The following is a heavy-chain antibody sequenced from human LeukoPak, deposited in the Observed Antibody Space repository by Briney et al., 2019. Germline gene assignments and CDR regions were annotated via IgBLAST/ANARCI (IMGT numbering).Heavy chain of an antibody. Sequence: GGSLRLSCAASGFTVSSNYMSWVRQAPGKGLEWVSVIYSGGSTYYADSVKGRFTISRDNAKNTLYLQMNSLRAEDTAVYYCARASSGYSNYWGQGTLVTVSS. V-gene: IGHV3-53*01. CDR2: IYSGGST. D-gene: IGHD3-22*01. CDR1: GFTVSSNY. CDR3: ARASSGYSNY. J-gene: IGHJ4*02.